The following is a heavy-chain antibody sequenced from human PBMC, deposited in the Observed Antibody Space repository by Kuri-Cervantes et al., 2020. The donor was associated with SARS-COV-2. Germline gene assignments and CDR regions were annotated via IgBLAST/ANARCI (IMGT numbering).Heavy chain of an antibody. CDR2: INPDGGYT. CDR1: GFTFSNAW. D-gene: IGHD2-8*01. J-gene: IGHJ6*02. Sequence: GESLKISCAASGFTFSNAWMNWVRQAPGKGLVWVSRINPDGGYTNNADSVKGRFTLSRDNAKNMLFLQMNSLRAEDTAVYYCARYGVYANGMDVWGQGTTVTVSS. V-gene: IGHV3-74*01. CDR3: ARYGVYANGMDV.